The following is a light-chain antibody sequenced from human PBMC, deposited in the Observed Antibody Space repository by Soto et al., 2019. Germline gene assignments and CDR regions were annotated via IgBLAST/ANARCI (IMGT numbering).Light chain of an antibody. CDR3: QQYGVSPRT. J-gene: IGKJ1*01. Sequence: IVWTQSPGTLSLSPGERATLSCRASQSINNNYLAWYQQKRGQAPRLLIYGASSRATGIPDRFSGSGSGTDCTLTISRLEPEDFAVYYCQQYGVSPRTFGQGTKVEIK. CDR1: QSINNNY. CDR2: GAS. V-gene: IGKV3-20*01.